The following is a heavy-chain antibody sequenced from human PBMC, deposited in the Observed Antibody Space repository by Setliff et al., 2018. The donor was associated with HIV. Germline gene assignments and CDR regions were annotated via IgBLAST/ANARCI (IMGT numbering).Heavy chain of an antibody. Sequence: SETLSLTCTVSGGSIISSSDYWGWIRPPPGKGLEWIGSIYYSGTTYYKPSLKSRVTMSVDTSKNQFSLRLSSVTAADTAVYYCARGSGTFYDVLTFGPWGQGTLVTVSS. D-gene: IGHD3-9*01. CDR1: GGSIISSSDY. V-gene: IGHV4-39*07. CDR3: ARGSGTFYDVLTFGP. J-gene: IGHJ4*02. CDR2: IYYSGTT.